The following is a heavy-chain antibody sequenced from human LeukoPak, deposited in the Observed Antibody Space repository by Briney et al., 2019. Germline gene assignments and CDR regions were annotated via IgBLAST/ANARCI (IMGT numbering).Heavy chain of an antibody. Sequence: PGGSLRLSCAASGFTFSSYWMHWVRQAPGKGLVWVSRINSDGGSTSYVDSVKGRFTISRDNAKNTLYLQMNSLRAEDTAVYYCARDNTRGGLDYWGQGTLVTVSS. CDR2: INSDGGST. D-gene: IGHD2-15*01. CDR1: GFTFSSYW. V-gene: IGHV3-74*01. J-gene: IGHJ4*02. CDR3: ARDNTRGGLDY.